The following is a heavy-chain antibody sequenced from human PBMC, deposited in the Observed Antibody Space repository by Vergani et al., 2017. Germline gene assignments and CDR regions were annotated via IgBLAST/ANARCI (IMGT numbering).Heavy chain of an antibody. CDR3: ARVGYYDFWGDYLAT. V-gene: IGHV4-34*01. CDR1: GGSFSGYY. D-gene: IGHD3-3*01. Sequence: QVQLQQWGAGLLKPSETLSLTCAVYGGSFSGYYWSWIRQPQGKGLEWIGEINHRGSTNYNPSLKSRVTISVDKSKNQFSLKLSSVTAADTAVYYCARVGYYDFWGDYLATWGQGTLVTVSS. J-gene: IGHJ5*02. CDR2: INHRGST.